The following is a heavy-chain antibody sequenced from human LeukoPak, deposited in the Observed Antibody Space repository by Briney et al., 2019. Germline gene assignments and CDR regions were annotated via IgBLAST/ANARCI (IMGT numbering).Heavy chain of an antibody. CDR1: GFTFSSYA. CDR2: ISYDGSNN. J-gene: IGHJ4*02. V-gene: IGHV3-30-3*01. D-gene: IGHD1-26*01. Sequence: GRSLRLSCAASGFTFSSYAMHWVRQAPGKGLEWVAVISYDGSNNYYADSVKGRFTISRDNSKNALYPQMNSLRAEDTAVYYCASDWEIDYWGQGSLVTVSS. CDR3: ASDWEIDY.